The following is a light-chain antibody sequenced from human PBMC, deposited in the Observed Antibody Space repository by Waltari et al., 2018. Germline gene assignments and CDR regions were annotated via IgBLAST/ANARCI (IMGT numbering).Light chain of an antibody. V-gene: IGKV1-5*03. CDR1: QSISGW. CDR3: QQYKRPTWT. CDR2: KAS. Sequence: DIQMTQSPSTLSAFVGDRVTITCRASQSISGWLVWYQQKPGNSPNLLIFKASTLASGVPSRFRAVESGTEFPLTITSLQPDDFDTYYCQQYKRPTWTFGQGTRVEIK. J-gene: IGKJ1*01.